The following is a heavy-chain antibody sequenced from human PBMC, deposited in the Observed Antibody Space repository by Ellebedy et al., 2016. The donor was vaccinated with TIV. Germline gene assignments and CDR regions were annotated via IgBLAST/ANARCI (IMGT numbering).Heavy chain of an antibody. CDR3: AGGYSSGWTDY. J-gene: IGHJ4*02. CDR2: IYTSGST. Sequence: MPSETLSLTCTVSGCSISSYYWSWIRQPAGKGLEWIWRIYTSGSTNYNPSLQSRVTISVDTSKNQFSLKLGSVTAADTAVYYCAGGYSSGWTDYWGQGTLVTVSS. CDR1: GCSISSYY. V-gene: IGHV4-4*07. D-gene: IGHD6-19*01.